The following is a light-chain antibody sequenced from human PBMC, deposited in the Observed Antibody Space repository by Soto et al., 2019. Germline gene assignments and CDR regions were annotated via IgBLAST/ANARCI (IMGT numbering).Light chain of an antibody. V-gene: IGLV2-11*01. J-gene: IGLJ2*01. CDR1: SSDVGGYNY. CDR3: CSYAGSYTFLI. Sequence: QSVLTQPRSVSGSPGQSVTISCTGTSSDVGGYNYVSWYQQHPGKAPKLMIYDVSKRPSGVPDRFSGSKSGNTASLTISGLQAEYEADYYCCSYAGSYTFLIFGGGTKLTVL. CDR2: DVS.